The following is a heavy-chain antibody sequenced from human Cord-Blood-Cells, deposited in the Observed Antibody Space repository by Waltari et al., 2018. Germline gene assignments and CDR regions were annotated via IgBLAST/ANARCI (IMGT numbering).Heavy chain of an antibody. Sequence: EVQLVESGGGLVKPGGSLRLSCAASGFTFSNAWMSWVRQAPGKGLEWVGRNKSKTDGGTTDYAAPVKGRFTISRDDSKNTLYLQMNSLRTEDTAVYYCTTDQAEYGYWGQGTLVTVSS. CDR3: TTDQAEYGY. D-gene: IGHD2-2*01. V-gene: IGHV3-15*01. CDR1: GFTFSNAW. CDR2: NKSKTDGGTT. J-gene: IGHJ4*02.